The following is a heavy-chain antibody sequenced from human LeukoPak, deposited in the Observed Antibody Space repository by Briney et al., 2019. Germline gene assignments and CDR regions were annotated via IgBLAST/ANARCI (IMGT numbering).Heavy chain of an antibody. D-gene: IGHD6-19*01. CDR1: GGSISSSSYY. V-gene: IGHV4-39*01. J-gene: IGHJ5*02. CDR3: ARGLRSGWPGVWFDP. CDR2: IYYSGST. Sequence: SETLSLTCTVSGGSISSSSYYWGWIRQPPGKGLEWTGSIYYSGSTYYNPSLKSRVTISVDTSKNQFSLKLSSVTAADTAVYYCARGLRSGWPGVWFDPWGQGTLVTVSS.